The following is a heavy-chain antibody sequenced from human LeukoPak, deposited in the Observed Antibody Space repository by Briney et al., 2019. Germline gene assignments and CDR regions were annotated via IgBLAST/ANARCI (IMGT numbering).Heavy chain of an antibody. D-gene: IGHD3-10*01. CDR1: GVSFSGYY. J-gene: IGHJ3*02. CDR3: ARGRRVWSLIIDAFDI. CDR2: INHSGST. V-gene: IGHV4-34*01. Sequence: PSETLSLTCAVYGVSFSGYYWSWIRQPPGKGLEWIGEINHSGSTNYNPSLKSRVTISVDTSKNQFSLKLSSVTAADKAVYYCARGRRVWSLIIDAFDIWGQGTMVTVSS.